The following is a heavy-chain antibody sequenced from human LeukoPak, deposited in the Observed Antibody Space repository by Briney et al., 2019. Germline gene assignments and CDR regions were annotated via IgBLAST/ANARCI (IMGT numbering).Heavy chain of an antibody. V-gene: IGHV4-34*01. CDR3: ARLSGSPYYFDY. CDR2: INHSGST. D-gene: IGHD1-26*01. CDR1: GGSFSGYY. J-gene: IGHJ4*02. Sequence: SETLSLTCAVYGGSFSGYYWSWIRQPPGKGLEWIGEINHSGSTNYNPSLKSRVTISVETSKNQFSLKLSSVTAADTAVYYCARLSGSPYYFDYWGQGTLVTVSS.